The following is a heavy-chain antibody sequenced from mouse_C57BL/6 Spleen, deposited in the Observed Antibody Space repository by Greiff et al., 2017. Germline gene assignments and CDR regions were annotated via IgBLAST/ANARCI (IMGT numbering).Heavy chain of an antibody. Sequence: QVQLQQPGAELVKPGASVKLSCKASGYTFTSYWMQWVKQRPGQGLEWIGEIDPSDSYTNYNQKFKGKATLTVDTSSSTAYMQLSSLTSEDSAVYCCARSRVVAKDWFAYWGPETLVTVSA. CDR2: IDPSDSYT. V-gene: IGHV1-50*01. CDR3: ARSRVVAKDWFAY. CDR1: GYTFTSYW. D-gene: IGHD1-1*01. J-gene: IGHJ3*01.